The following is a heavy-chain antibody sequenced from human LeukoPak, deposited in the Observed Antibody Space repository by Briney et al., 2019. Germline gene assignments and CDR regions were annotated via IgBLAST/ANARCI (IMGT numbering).Heavy chain of an antibody. CDR1: GITLSNYG. J-gene: IGHJ4*02. CDR2: NSGGNT. D-gene: IGHD3/OR15-3a*01. Sequence: GGPLRLFCAVSGITLSNYGMRWVRRATGKGREWVAGNSGGNTKYADSVKGRFTIARDNRKITLYLQMNSLRAEDTAVYFCAKRGVVIRVILVGFHKEAYYFESWGQGALVTVSS. CDR3: AKRGVVIRVILVGFHKEAYYFES. V-gene: IGHV3-23*01.